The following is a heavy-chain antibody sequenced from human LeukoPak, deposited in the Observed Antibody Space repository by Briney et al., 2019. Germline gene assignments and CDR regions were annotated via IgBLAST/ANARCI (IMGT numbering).Heavy chain of an antibody. J-gene: IGHJ4*02. V-gene: IGHV4-59*01. D-gene: IGHD1-26*01. Sequence: SETLSLTCTVSGGSISSYYWSWLRQPPGKGLEWIGYIYYSGSTNYNPSLKSRVTISVDTSKNQFSLKLSSVTAADTAVYYCARGEGGRGFDYWGQGTLVTVSS. CDR2: IYYSGST. CDR3: ARGEGGRGFDY. CDR1: GGSISSYY.